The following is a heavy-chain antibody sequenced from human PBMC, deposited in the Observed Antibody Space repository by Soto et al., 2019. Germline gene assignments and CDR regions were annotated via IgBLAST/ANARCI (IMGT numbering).Heavy chain of an antibody. CDR2: ISGNGRII. D-gene: IGHD4-17*01. J-gene: IGHJ4*02. CDR3: ARDFDADSRTDFDY. V-gene: IGHV3-11*01. Sequence: QVQLVESGGGLVKPGGSLRLSCATSGFIFSDYYMHWIRQAPGKGLEWISYISGNGRIIQYADSAKGRFTISRDNAQNSLCLQLNSLRAEDTALYFCARDFDADSRTDFDYWGQGTLVTVSS. CDR1: GFIFSDYY.